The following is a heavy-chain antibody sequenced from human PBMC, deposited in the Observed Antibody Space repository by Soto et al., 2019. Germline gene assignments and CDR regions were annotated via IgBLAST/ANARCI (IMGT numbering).Heavy chain of an antibody. D-gene: IGHD3-22*01. J-gene: IGHJ3*02. V-gene: IGHV5-51*01. Sequence: PGESLKISCKGSGYSFTSYWIGWVRQMPGKGLEWMGIIYPGDSDTRYSPSFQGQVTISADKSISTAYLQWSSLKASDTAMYYCARLFAGYYYDSSGPKGAFDIWGQGTMVTVSS. CDR1: GYSFTSYW. CDR3: ARLFAGYYYDSSGPKGAFDI. CDR2: IYPGDSDT.